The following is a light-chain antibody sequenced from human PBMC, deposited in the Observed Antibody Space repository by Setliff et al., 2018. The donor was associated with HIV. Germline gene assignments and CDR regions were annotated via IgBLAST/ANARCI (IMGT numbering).Light chain of an antibody. J-gene: IGLJ1*01. CDR3: CSYTSSLTYV. CDR2: DVT. CDR1: SSDVGSYNF. Sequence: QSALTQPASVSGSPGQSITLSCTGTSSDVGSYNFVSWYQQHPGRAPKLMIYDVTKRPSGVSDRFSGSKSGNTASLTISGLQTEDEADYYCCSYTSSLTYVFGTGTEVTVL. V-gene: IGLV2-14*03.